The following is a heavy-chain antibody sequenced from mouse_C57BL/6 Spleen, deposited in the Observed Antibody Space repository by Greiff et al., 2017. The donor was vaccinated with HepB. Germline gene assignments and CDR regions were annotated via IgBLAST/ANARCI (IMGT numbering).Heavy chain of an antibody. J-gene: IGHJ4*01. V-gene: IGHV3-6*01. Sequence: EVKLQESGPGLVKPSQSLSLTCSVTGYSITSGYYWNWIRQFPGNKLEWMGYISYDGSNNYNPSLKNRISITRDTSKNQFFLKLNSVTTEDTATYYCANHLLGYMDYWGQGTSVTVSS. D-gene: IGHD1-2*01. CDR2: ISYDGSN. CDR3: ANHLLGYMDY. CDR1: GYSITSGYY.